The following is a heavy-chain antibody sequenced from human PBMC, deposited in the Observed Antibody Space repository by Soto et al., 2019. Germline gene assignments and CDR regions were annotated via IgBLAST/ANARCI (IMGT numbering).Heavy chain of an antibody. CDR2: ISAYNGNT. Sequence: ASVKVSCKASGYTFASYGISWVRQAPGQGLEWMGWISAYNGNTNYAQKLQGRVTMTTDTSTSTAYMELRSLRSDDTAVYYCARDHSGSYYFYYGMDVWGQGTTVTVSS. D-gene: IGHD1-26*01. J-gene: IGHJ6*02. V-gene: IGHV1-18*01. CDR3: ARDHSGSYYFYYGMDV. CDR1: GYTFASYG.